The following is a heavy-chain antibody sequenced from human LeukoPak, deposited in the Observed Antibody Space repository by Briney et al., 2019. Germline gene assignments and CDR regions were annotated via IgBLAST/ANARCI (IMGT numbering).Heavy chain of an antibody. CDR2: VYYSGNT. J-gene: IGHJ3*02. CDR1: GGSISGFY. V-gene: IGHV4-59*12. Sequence: SETLSLTCTVSGGSISGFYWNWIRQPPGKGLEWIGYVYYSGNTNYNPSLKSRVTISLDTSKNQFSLKLRSVTAADTAMYYCARDFDYGGNGNDALEMWGQGTMVTVSS. D-gene: IGHD4-23*01. CDR3: ARDFDYGGNGNDALEM.